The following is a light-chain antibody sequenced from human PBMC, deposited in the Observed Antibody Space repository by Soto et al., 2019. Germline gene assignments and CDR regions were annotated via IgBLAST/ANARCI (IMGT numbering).Light chain of an antibody. CDR3: QQYGSTPRT. Sequence: VVLTQFPGTLSLSPGETATLSCGASQRVSNNLLGWYQQKPGLPPRLLIYDATSRANGIPERFSGRGSGTHFTLTISRLEPEDFAVYYCQQYGSTPRTFGRGTKVDIK. J-gene: IGKJ1*01. V-gene: IGKV3D-20*01. CDR2: DAT. CDR1: QRVSNNL.